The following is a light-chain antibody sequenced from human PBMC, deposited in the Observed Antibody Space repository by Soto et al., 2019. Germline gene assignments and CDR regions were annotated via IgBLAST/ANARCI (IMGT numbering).Light chain of an antibody. CDR1: QSVSSSY. Sequence: EIVLTQSPGTLSLSLGERATLSCRSSQSVSSSYLAWYQQKPGQAPRLLIYAASSRATGIPDRFSGSGSGTDFTLTITRLEPEDFAVYYCQQYGDSPVTFGQGTKVDIK. V-gene: IGKV3-20*01. CDR3: QQYGDSPVT. CDR2: AAS. J-gene: IGKJ1*01.